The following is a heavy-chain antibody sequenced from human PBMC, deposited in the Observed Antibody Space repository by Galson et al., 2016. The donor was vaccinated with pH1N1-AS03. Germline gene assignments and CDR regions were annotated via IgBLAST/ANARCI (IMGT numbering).Heavy chain of an antibody. CDR1: GFTFDDYA. CDR3: ARSQYPGTPRGGLDV. CDR2: INKNSGHL. V-gene: IGHV3-9*01. D-gene: IGHD2-15*01. Sequence: SLRLSCAASGFTFDDYAMHWVRQAPGRGLEWVSGINKNSGHLDYADSVKGRFTISRDNAKDSLYLQMNSLRADDTAVYYCARSQYPGTPRGGLDVWGQGTTVTVSS. J-gene: IGHJ6*02.